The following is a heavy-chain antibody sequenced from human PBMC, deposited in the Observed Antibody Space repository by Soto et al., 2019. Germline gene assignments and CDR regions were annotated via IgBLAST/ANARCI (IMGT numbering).Heavy chain of an antibody. CDR3: AKDPGIAAAGPLFDY. CDR1: GFTFCSYA. Sequence: GGSLRLSCAASGFTFCSYAMSWVRPAPGKGLEWVSAISGSGGSTYYADSVKGRFTISRDNSKNTLYLQMNSLRAEDTAVYYCAKDPGIAAAGPLFDYWGQGTLVTVSS. V-gene: IGHV3-23*01. J-gene: IGHJ4*02. D-gene: IGHD6-13*01. CDR2: ISGSGGST.